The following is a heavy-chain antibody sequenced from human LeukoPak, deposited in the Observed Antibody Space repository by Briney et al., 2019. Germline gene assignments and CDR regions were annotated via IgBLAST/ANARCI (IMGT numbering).Heavy chain of an antibody. CDR1: GGSFSGNY. D-gene: IGHD2-2*01. CDR2: INYSGST. V-gene: IGHV4-34*01. Sequence: SQTLSLTCAVYGGSFSGNYWSWIRQPPGKGLEWIGEINYSGSTNYNPSLKSRVTISVDTSKNQFSPKLSSVTAADTAVYYCARVGGDIVVVPAARRPAPYFDYWGQGNLVTVSS. J-gene: IGHJ4*02. CDR3: ARVGGDIVVVPAARRPAPYFDY.